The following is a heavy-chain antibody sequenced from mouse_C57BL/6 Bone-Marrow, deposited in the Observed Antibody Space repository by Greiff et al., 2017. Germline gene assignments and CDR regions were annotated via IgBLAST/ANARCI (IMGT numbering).Heavy chain of an antibody. V-gene: IGHV1-9*01. CDR3: VPLYYGSSCCYFDV. D-gene: IGHD1-1*01. CDR1: GYTFTGYW. Sequence: QVQLQQSGAELMKPGASVKLSCKATGYTFTGYWIEWVKQRPGHGLEWIGEILPGSGSTNYNEKFQGKATCTADKSSNTASMQLSSLTTEDSAIYYCVPLYYGSSCCYFDVWGTGTTVTVSS. CDR2: ILPGSGST. J-gene: IGHJ1*03.